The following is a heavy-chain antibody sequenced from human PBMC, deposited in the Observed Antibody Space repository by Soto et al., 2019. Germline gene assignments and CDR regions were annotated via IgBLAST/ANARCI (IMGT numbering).Heavy chain of an antibody. Sequence: QVQLQESGPGLVKPSGTLSLTCAVSGGSITSSDWWSWVRQPPGKGREWIGETSHGGSTTYNPSLKSRVTISVDKSKNQFSLKLSAVTAADTAVYYCARDGHSSGWSWGQGTLVTVSS. CDR3: ARDGHSSGWS. V-gene: IGHV4-4*02. CDR2: TSHGGST. J-gene: IGHJ5*02. CDR1: GGSITSSDW. D-gene: IGHD6-19*01.